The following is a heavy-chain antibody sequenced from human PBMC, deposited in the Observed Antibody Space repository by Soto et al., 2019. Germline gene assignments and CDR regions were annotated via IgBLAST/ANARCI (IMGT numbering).Heavy chain of an antibody. D-gene: IGHD3-10*01. CDR1: GGSIFNYF. V-gene: IGHV4-59*01. CDR2: ISHTGQT. Sequence: SETVSLTCRISGGSIFNYFWTWIRQCPGKRLEGIGDISHTGQTNYTPSLKSRVTLSVGISENEFSLTLASVALADSAIYFCARERSNIYYRHFQLDPWRRGTLVTVSS. CDR3: ARERSNIYYRHFQLDP. J-gene: IGHJ5*02.